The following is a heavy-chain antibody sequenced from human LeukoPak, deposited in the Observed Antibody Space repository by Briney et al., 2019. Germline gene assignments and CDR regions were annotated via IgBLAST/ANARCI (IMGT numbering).Heavy chain of an antibody. CDR1: WFTFRCFS. CDR3: ARGITGTTEFDP. V-gene: IGHV3-30-3*01. D-gene: IGHD1-7*01. J-gene: IGHJ5*02. Sequence: GSLRLSWAGFWFTFRCFSLPWVRPASGQGLGWVAVISYDGSNKYYADSVKGRFTISRDNSKNTLYLQMNSLRAEDTAVYYCARGITGTTEFDPWGQGTLVTVSS. CDR2: ISYDGSNK.